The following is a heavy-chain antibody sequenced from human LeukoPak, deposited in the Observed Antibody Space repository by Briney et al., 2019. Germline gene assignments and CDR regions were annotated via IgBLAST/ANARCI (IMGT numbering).Heavy chain of an antibody. J-gene: IGHJ4*02. CDR1: GCIFTDYW. CDR3: ATYDCTSTTCSFDY. CDR2: IYPGDSDT. Sequence: GESLKISCKGSGCIFTDYWIGWVRQMPGKGLEWMGIIYPGDSDTRYSPSFQGQATISVDKSISTAYLQWTSLKASDTAMYYCATYDCTSTTCSFDYWGQGTLVTVSS. D-gene: IGHD2-2*01. V-gene: IGHV5-51*01.